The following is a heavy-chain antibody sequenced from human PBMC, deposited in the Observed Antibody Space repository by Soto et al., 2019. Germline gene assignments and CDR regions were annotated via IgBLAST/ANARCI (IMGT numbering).Heavy chain of an antibody. V-gene: IGHV1-58*01. CDR3: AADGIAARGGYYYYYGMDV. CDR2: IVVGSGNT. J-gene: IGHJ6*02. D-gene: IGHD6-6*01. CDR1: GFTFTSPA. Sequence: SVKVSCKASGFTFTSPAVQWVRQARGQRLEWIGWIVVGSGNTNYAQKFQERVTITRDMSTSTAYMELSSLRSEDTAVYYCAADGIAARGGYYYYYGMDVWGQGTTVTVSS.